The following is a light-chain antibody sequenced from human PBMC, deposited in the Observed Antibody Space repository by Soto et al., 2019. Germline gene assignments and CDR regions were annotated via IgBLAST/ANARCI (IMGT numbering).Light chain of an antibody. CDR3: QQYGSSL. J-gene: IGKJ4*01. V-gene: IGKV3-20*01. CDR1: QSVSSSY. Sequence: EIVLTQSPGTLSLSPGERATLCCRASQSVSSSYLAWYQQKPGQAPRLLIYGASSRATGIPDRFSGSGSGTDFTLTISRLEPEDFAVYYCQQYGSSLFGGGTKVEIK. CDR2: GAS.